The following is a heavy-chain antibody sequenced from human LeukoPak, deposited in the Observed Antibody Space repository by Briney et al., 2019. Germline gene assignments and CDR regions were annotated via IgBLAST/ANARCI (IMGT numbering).Heavy chain of an antibody. D-gene: IGHD1-26*01. CDR2: IRSDGNSK. V-gene: IGHV3-30*02. J-gene: IGHJ4*02. CDR3: AKDPSGTYCGDY. Sequence: GGSLRLSCAASGFTFSSFAMHWVRQAPGKGLEWVAFIRSDGNSKYYADSVKGRFTVSRDNSRNTLYLQMNSLRDEEPALYYCAKDPSGTYCGDYWGQGTLVTVSS. CDR1: GFTFSSFA.